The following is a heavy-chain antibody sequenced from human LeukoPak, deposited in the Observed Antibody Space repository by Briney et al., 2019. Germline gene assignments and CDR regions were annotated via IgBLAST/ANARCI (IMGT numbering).Heavy chain of an antibody. J-gene: IGHJ6*03. Sequence: GASVKVSCKASGGTFSSYAISWVRQAPGQGLEWMGGIIPIFGTANYAQKFQGRVTITTDESTSTAYMELSSLRSEDTAVYYCANSIAARYYYYMDVWGKGTTVTVSS. V-gene: IGHV1-69*05. D-gene: IGHD6-6*01. CDR1: GGTFSSYA. CDR2: IIPIFGTA. CDR3: ANSIAARYYYYMDV.